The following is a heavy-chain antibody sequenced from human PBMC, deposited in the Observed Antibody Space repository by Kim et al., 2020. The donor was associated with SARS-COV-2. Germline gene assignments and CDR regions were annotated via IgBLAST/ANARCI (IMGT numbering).Heavy chain of an antibody. CDR3: ARGPYGGNSPYFDY. D-gene: IGHD4-17*01. Sequence: APNVQSEVTITADEATSTAYMELSSLRSEDTAVYYCARGPYGGNSPYFDYWGQGTLVTVSS. J-gene: IGHJ4*02. V-gene: IGHV1-69*01.